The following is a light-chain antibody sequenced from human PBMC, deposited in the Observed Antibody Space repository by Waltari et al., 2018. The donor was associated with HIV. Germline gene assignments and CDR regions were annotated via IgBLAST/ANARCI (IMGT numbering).Light chain of an antibody. CDR3: QHYDSWPLT. V-gene: IGKV3D-15*01. CDR1: EIITTN. J-gene: IGKJ3*01. Sequence: NVMTQSPATLSAYPGEDFTVFWRAAEIITTNLAWYHLKPGQTPRLLIFGASARATGVPARFSGSGSGKEFTLTISGLQSDDSGVYYCQHYDSWPLTFGPGTKVAIK. CDR2: GAS.